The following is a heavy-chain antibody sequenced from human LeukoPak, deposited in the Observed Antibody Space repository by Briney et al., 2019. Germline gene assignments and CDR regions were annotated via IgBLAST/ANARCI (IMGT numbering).Heavy chain of an antibody. Sequence: GPLRLSCAASGFTFSSYVMSWVRQPPGKGLEWVSAISVSGGSTYYADSVKGRFTTTRDNSKNTLYLQMNSLRAEDTAVYYCAKDGIYYASGTYYGDYWGQGTLVTVSS. V-gene: IGHV3-23*01. CDR3: AKDGIYYASGTYYGDY. CDR1: GFTFSSYV. D-gene: IGHD3-10*01. CDR2: ISVSGGST. J-gene: IGHJ4*02.